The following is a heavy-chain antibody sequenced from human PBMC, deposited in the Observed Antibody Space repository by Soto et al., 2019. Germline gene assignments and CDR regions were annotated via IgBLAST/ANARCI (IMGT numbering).Heavy chain of an antibody. J-gene: IGHJ4*02. V-gene: IGHV1-69*04. CDR2: IIPILGIA. CDR1: GGTFSSYT. CDR3: AREDCSGGSCIDY. Sequence: SVKVSCKASGGTFSSYTISWVRQAPGQGLEWMGRIIPILGIANYAQKFQGRVTITADKSTSTAYMELSSLRSEDTAVYYCAREDCSGGSCIDYWGQGTLVTVSS. D-gene: IGHD2-15*01.